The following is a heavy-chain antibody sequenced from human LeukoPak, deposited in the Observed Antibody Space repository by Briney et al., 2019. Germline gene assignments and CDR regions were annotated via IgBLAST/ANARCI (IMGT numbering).Heavy chain of an antibody. V-gene: IGHV4-39*01. CDR3: ARLGIRYFDWLFIGYFDY. Sequence: SETLSLTCTVSGGSISSSSYYWGWIRQPPGKGLEWIGSIYYSGSTYYSPSLKSRVTISVDTSKNQFSLKLSSVTAADTAVYYCARLGIRYFDWLFIGYFDYWGQGTLVTVSS. D-gene: IGHD3-9*01. CDR1: GGSISSSSYY. J-gene: IGHJ4*02. CDR2: IYYSGST.